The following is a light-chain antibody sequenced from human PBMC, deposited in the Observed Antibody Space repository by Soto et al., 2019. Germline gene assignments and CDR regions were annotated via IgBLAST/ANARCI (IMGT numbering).Light chain of an antibody. Sequence: THSPVTLSVSPGDGATLSFRARQSVSNNYLARYKPKPGQAPRILIYGASNRATGIPDRFSGSGTGTDFTLTISRLEPEDFAVDYCQQYGSSGTFGQGTKVDIK. J-gene: IGKJ1*01. V-gene: IGKV3-20*01. CDR2: GAS. CDR3: QQYGSSGT. CDR1: QSVSNNY.